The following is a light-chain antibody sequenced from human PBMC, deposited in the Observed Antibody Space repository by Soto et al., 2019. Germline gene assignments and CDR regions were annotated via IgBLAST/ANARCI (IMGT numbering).Light chain of an antibody. CDR3: QVWDSSSDGVV. CDR1: NIGSKS. CDR2: YDS. V-gene: IGLV3-21*04. Sequence: SYELTQPPSVSVAPGKTARITCGGNNIGSKSVHWYQQKPGQAPVLVIYYDSDRPSGIPERFSCSNSGNTATLTISRVEAGDEADYYCQVWDSSSDGVVFGGGTKLTVL. J-gene: IGLJ2*01.